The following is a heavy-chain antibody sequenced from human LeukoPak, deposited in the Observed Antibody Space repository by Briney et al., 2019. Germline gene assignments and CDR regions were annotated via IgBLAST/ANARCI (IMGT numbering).Heavy chain of an antibody. V-gene: IGHV4-59*01. CDR2: IYYSGST. D-gene: IGHD3-9*01. Sequence: SETLSLTCTVSGGSISSYYWSWIRQPPGTGLEWNGYIYYSGSTNYNPSLKSRVTISVDTSKNQFSLKLSSVTAADTAVYYCARANYDILTGYLDYFDYWGQGTLVTVSS. J-gene: IGHJ4*02. CDR3: ARANYDILTGYLDYFDY. CDR1: GGSISSYY.